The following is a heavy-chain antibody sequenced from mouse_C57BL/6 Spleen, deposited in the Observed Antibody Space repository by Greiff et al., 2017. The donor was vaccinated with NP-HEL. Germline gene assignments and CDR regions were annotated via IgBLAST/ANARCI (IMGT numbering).Heavy chain of an antibody. CDR2: IYPGDGDT. D-gene: IGHD2-4*01. V-gene: IGHV1-80*01. Sequence: QVQLKQSGAELVKPGASVKISCKASGYAFSSYWMNWVKQRPGKGLEWIGQIYPGDGDTNYNGKFKGKATLTADKSSSTAYMQLSSLTSEDSAVYFCAREEDDYDPFAYWGQGTLVTVSA. J-gene: IGHJ3*01. CDR1: GYAFSSYW. CDR3: AREEDDYDPFAY.